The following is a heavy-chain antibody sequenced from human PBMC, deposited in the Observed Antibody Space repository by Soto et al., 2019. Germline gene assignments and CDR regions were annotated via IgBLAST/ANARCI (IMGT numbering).Heavy chain of an antibody. V-gene: IGHV1-18*01. CDR1: GYTFTSYG. J-gene: IGHJ5*02. Sequence: QVQLVQSGAEVKKPGASVKVSCKASGYTFTSYGISWVRQAPGQGLEWMGWISAYNGNTNYAQKLQGRVTMTTDTSMSTAYMELTSLRSDDTAVYYCARVFQPKRLAVAGWYDPWGQGTLVTVSS. D-gene: IGHD6-19*01. CDR2: ISAYNGNT. CDR3: ARVFQPKRLAVAGWYDP.